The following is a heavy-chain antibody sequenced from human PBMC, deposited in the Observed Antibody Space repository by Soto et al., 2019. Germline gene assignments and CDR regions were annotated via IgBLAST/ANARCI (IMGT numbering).Heavy chain of an antibody. D-gene: IGHD2-15*01. CDR3: ARAGAAAPWIVNWFDP. CDR1: GGSVSSGSYY. J-gene: IGHJ5*02. Sequence: SETLSLTCTVSGGSVSSGSYYWSWIRQPPGKGLEWIGYIYYSGSTNYNPSLKSRVTISVDTSKNQFSLKLSSVTAADTAVYYCARAGAAAPWIVNWFDPWGQGTLVTVSS. CDR2: IYYSGST. V-gene: IGHV4-61*01.